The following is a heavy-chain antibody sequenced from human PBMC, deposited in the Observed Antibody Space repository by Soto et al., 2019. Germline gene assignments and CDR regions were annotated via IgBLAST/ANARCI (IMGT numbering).Heavy chain of an antibody. CDR2: LTPRGFNT. CDR3: AVSNYHGSGSPYDY. D-gene: IGHD3-10*01. CDR1: GFTFSDRA. J-gene: IGHJ4*02. Sequence: EVQLLESGGDLVQPGGSLRLSCAASGFTFSDRAMTWVRQAPGKGLEWVSALTPRGFNTYYTDSVRGRFTIYRDNSRNTLYLEMKSLRAEDTATYHCAVSNYHGSGSPYDYWGQGTLVAVSS. V-gene: IGHV3-23*01.